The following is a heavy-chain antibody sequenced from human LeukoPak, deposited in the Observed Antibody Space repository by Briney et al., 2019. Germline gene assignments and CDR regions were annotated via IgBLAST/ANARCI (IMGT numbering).Heavy chain of an antibody. Sequence: ASVKVSCKASGGTFSSYAISWVRQAPGQGLEWMGGIIPIFGTANYAQKFQGRVTITADESTSTAYMELSSLRSEDTAVYYCAKGHYCGGDCYSVPFDYWGQGTLVTVSS. CDR3: AKGHYCGGDCYSVPFDY. J-gene: IGHJ4*02. CDR1: GGTFSSYA. V-gene: IGHV1-69*13. CDR2: IIPIFGTA. D-gene: IGHD2-21*02.